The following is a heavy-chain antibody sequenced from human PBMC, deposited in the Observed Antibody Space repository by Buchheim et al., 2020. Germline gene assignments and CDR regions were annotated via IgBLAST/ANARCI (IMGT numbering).Heavy chain of an antibody. Sequence: EVQLVESGGGLVQPGGSLRLSCAASGFTVSSIYMSWVRQAPGKGLEWVSVIYSGGSTYYADSVKGRFTISRDNSKNTLYLPMNSLRAEDTAVYYCARSGPVEGWLQPYFDYWGQGTL. CDR3: ARSGPVEGWLQPYFDY. V-gene: IGHV3-66*01. CDR2: IYSGGST. J-gene: IGHJ4*02. CDR1: GFTVSSIY. D-gene: IGHD5-24*01.